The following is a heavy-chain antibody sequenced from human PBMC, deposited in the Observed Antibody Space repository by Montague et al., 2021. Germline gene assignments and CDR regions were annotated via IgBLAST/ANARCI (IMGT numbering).Heavy chain of an antibody. V-gene: IGHV4-38-2*02. Sequence: SETLSLTRTVSRSLINSDYYWGWIRQPPGKGLEWMGSVSHGGRTXYNPSIKSRVTISVDTSNNHFSLKLSSVTAADTAMYYCARERDRYYYMDIWGKGTTITVSS. CDR3: ARERDRYYYMDI. CDR2: VSHGGRT. J-gene: IGHJ6*03. CDR1: RSLINSDYY.